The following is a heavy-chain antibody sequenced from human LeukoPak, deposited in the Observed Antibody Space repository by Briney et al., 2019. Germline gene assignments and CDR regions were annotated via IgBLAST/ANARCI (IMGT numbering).Heavy chain of an antibody. V-gene: IGHV3-43*02. Sequence: GGSLRLSCAASGFTFDDYAMHWVRQAPGKGLEWVSLISGDGGSTYYADSVKGRFTISRDNSKNSLYLQMNSLRTEDTALYYCAKGDIVVVPSGRYYYYMGVWGKGTTVTVSS. J-gene: IGHJ6*03. CDR2: ISGDGGST. CDR3: AKGDIVVVPSGRYYYYMGV. CDR1: GFTFDDYA. D-gene: IGHD2-2*01.